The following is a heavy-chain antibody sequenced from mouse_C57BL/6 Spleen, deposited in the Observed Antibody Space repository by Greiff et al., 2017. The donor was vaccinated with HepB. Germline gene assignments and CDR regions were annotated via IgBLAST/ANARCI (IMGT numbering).Heavy chain of an antibody. CDR1: GYSITSGYN. J-gene: IGHJ4*01. V-gene: IGHV3-6*01. D-gene: IGHD4-1*01. CDR3: AKRGNWDGNY. CDR2: ISYDGSN. Sequence: EVQLVESGPGLVKPSQSLSLTCSVTGYSITSGYNWNWIRQFPGNKLEWMGYISYDGSNNYNPSLKNRISITRDTSKNQFFLKLNSVTTEDTATYYCAKRGNWDGNYWGQGTSVTVSS.